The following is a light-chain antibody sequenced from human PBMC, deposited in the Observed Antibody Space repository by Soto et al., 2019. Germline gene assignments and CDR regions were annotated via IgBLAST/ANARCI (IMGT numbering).Light chain of an antibody. CDR3: QHYGSSTMYT. Sequence: EIVMTQSPATLSVSPGERATLSCRASQSVSSNLAWYQQKPGQAPRLLIHGTSSRATGIPDRFSGSGSGTDFTLTVSRLEPEDFAVYYCQHYGSSTMYTFGQGTKLEIK. V-gene: IGKV3-20*01. J-gene: IGKJ2*01. CDR2: GTS. CDR1: QSVSSN.